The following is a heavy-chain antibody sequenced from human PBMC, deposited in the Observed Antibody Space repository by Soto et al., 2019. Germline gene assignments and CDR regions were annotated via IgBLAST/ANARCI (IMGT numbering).Heavy chain of an antibody. D-gene: IGHD2-2*01. CDR2: VTGSGDST. CDR3: ARDQRYYCATTSCYVFDS. V-gene: IGHV3-23*01. Sequence: EVQLLESGGGLVQPGGSLRLSCAASGFTFTTYAMRWVRQAPRKGLEWVSAVTGSGDSTYYEDSVKGRFTISRDNFKNTLYLEMNSLRAEDTAVYYCARDQRYYCATTSCYVFDSWGQGALVTVSS. J-gene: IGHJ4*02. CDR1: GFTFTTYA.